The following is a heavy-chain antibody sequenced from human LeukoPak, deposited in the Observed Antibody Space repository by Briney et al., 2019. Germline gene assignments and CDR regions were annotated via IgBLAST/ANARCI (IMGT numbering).Heavy chain of an antibody. J-gene: IGHJ4*02. Sequence: SVKVSCKAAGGTFSSYAISWVRQAPGQGLEWMGGIIPIFGTANYAQKFQGRVTITTDESASTAYMELSSLRSEDTAVYYCARTDYHGSGWYGDFDYWGQGTLVTVSS. CDR3: ARTDYHGSGWYGDFDY. CDR2: IIPIFGTA. D-gene: IGHD6-19*01. V-gene: IGHV1-69*05. CDR1: GGTFSSYA.